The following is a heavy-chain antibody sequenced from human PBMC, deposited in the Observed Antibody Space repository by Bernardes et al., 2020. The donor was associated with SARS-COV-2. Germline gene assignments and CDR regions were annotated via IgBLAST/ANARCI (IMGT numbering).Heavy chain of an antibody. CDR1: GFTFSSYC. CDR3: ARPVCGGDCEFDY. D-gene: IGHD2-21*02. Sequence: GGSLRLSCAASGFTFSSYCMSWVRQAPGKGLEWVANIKQDGSEKYYVDSVKGRFTISRDNAHNSLYLQMNSLRAEDTAVYFCARPVCGGDCEFDYWGHGTQVTVSS. CDR2: IKQDGSEK. J-gene: IGHJ4*01. V-gene: IGHV3-7*01.